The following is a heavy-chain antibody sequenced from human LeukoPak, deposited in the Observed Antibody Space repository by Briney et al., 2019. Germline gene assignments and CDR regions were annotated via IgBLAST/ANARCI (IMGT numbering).Heavy chain of an antibody. V-gene: IGHV3-7*01. CDR1: GFSFKDYW. J-gene: IGHJ4*02. CDR2: INKDGSEK. Sequence: GGSLRLSCAASGFSFKDYWMSWVRQAPGKGLEWAAIINKDGSEKYYVDSVKGRFTISRDNAKNSLYQQMNSLRAEDTAVYYCAKDQEEWLAPFDYWGQGTLVTVSS. D-gene: IGHD6-19*01. CDR3: AKDQEEWLAPFDY.